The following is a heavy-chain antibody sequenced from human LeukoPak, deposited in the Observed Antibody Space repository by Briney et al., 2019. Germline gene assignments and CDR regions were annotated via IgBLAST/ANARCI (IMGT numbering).Heavy chain of an antibody. Sequence: ASVKVSCKASGYTFTGYYMHWVRQAPGQGLEWMGWINPNSGGTNYAQKFQGRVTMTTDTSTSTAYMELRSLRSDDTAVYYCARSHYYDSSGSEADFDIWGQGTMVTVSS. J-gene: IGHJ3*02. CDR3: ARSHYYDSSGSEADFDI. V-gene: IGHV1-2*02. CDR2: INPNSGGT. D-gene: IGHD3-22*01. CDR1: GYTFTGYY.